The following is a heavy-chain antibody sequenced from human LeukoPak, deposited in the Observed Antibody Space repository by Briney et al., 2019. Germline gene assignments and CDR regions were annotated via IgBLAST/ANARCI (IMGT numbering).Heavy chain of an antibody. CDR1: GFTFSSYG. D-gene: IGHD4-17*01. CDR2: ISYDGSNK. V-gene: IGHV3-30*18. Sequence: GGSLRLSCAASGFTFSSYGMHWVRQAPGKGLEWVSVISYDGSNKYYADSVKGRFTISRDNSKTTLYLQMNSLRAEDTAVYYCAKDLSYGDYGAFFDYWGQGTLVTVSS. CDR3: AKDLSYGDYGAFFDY. J-gene: IGHJ4*02.